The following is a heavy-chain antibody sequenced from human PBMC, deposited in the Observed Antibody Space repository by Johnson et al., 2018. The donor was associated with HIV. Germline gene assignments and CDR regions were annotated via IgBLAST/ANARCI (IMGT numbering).Heavy chain of an antibody. CDR3: AKDIWDGGNSEGVAFDI. CDR1: GFTFDDYT. Sequence: EVQLVESGGVVVQPGGSLRLSCAASGFTFDDYTMHWVRQAPGKGLEWVSLISWDGGSTYYADSVKGRFTISRDNSKNSLYLQMNSLRTEDTALYYCAKDIWDGGNSEGVAFDIWGQGTMVTVSS. J-gene: IGHJ3*02. CDR2: ISWDGGST. D-gene: IGHD4-23*01. V-gene: IGHV3-43*01.